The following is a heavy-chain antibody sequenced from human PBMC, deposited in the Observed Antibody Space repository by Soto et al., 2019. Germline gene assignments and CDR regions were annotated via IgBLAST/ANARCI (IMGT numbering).Heavy chain of an antibody. V-gene: IGHV3-9*01. CDR2: ISWNSGSI. J-gene: IGHJ4*02. CDR3: AKTLTTVTRGAFDY. Sequence: EVQLVESGGGLVQPGRSLRLSCAASGFTFDDYAMHWVRQAPGKGLEWVSGISWNSGSIGYADSVKGRFTISRDNAKNSLNLQMNSLRAEDTALYYCAKTLTTVTRGAFDYWGQGTLVTDSS. CDR1: GFTFDDYA. D-gene: IGHD4-17*01.